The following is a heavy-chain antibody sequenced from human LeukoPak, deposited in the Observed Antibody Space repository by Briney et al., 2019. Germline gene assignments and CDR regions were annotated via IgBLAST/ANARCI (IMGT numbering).Heavy chain of an antibody. CDR2: ISAYNGNT. CDR1: GYTFTSYG. D-gene: IGHD3-22*01. Sequence: ASVKVSCKASGYTFTSYGISWVRQAPGQGLEWMGWISAYNGNTNYAQKLQGRVTMTTDTSTSTAYMELRSLRSDDTAVYYCARDSPRTYYYDSSGYTPFDYWGQGTLVTVSS. V-gene: IGHV1-18*01. J-gene: IGHJ4*02. CDR3: ARDSPRTYYYDSSGYTPFDY.